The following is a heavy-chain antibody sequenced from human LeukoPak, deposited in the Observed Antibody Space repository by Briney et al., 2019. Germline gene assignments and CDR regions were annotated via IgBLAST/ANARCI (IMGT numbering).Heavy chain of an antibody. V-gene: IGHV1-3*01. CDR2: INAGNGNT. Sequence: ASVNVSCKASGYTFTSYAMHWVRQAPGQRLEWMGWINAGNGNTKYSQKFQGRVTITRDTSASTAYMELSSLRSEDTAVYYCARSGSKGAARPEYYGMDVWGQGTTVTVSS. D-gene: IGHD6-6*01. CDR3: ARSGSKGAARPEYYGMDV. CDR1: GYTFTSYA. J-gene: IGHJ6*02.